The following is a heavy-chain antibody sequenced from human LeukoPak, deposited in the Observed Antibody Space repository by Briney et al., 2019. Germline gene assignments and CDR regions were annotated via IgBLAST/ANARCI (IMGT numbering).Heavy chain of an antibody. CDR3: ARDSNHDIVVVPAAPAQAHASGMDV. D-gene: IGHD2-2*01. V-gene: IGHV1-69*13. CDR1: GGTFSSYA. Sequence: SVKVSCKASGGTFSSYAISWVRQAPGQGLEWMGGIIPIFGTANYAQKFEGRVTITADESTSTAYMELNSLRSEDRAVYYCARDSNHDIVVVPAAPAQAHASGMDVWGQGTTVTVSS. CDR2: IIPIFGTA. J-gene: IGHJ6*02.